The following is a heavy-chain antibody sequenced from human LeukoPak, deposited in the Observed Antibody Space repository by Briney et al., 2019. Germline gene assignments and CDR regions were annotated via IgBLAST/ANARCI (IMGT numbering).Heavy chain of an antibody. CDR2: ISAYNGNT. J-gene: IGHJ5*02. CDR1: GYTFTSYG. Sequence: ASVKVSCKASGYTFTSYGISWLRQAPVQGLEWMGWISAYNGNTNYARKLQGRVTMTTDTSTSTAYMELRSLRSDDTAVYYCARDISEAVAGSWGQGTLVTVSS. CDR3: ARDISEAVAGS. D-gene: IGHD6-19*01. V-gene: IGHV1-18*01.